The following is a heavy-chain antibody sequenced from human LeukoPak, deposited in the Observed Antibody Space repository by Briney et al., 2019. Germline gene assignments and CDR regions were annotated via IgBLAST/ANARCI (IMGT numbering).Heavy chain of an antibody. CDR2: IYYSGST. CDR1: GGSISSGDYY. Sequence: SETLSLTCTVSGGSISSGDYYWSWIRQPPGKGLEWIGYIYYSGSTYYNPSLKSRVTISVDTSKNQFSLKLSSVTAADTAVYYCARDDMTTDAFDIWGQGTMVTVSS. CDR3: ARDDMTTDAFDI. V-gene: IGHV4-30-4*01. D-gene: IGHD4-11*01. J-gene: IGHJ3*02.